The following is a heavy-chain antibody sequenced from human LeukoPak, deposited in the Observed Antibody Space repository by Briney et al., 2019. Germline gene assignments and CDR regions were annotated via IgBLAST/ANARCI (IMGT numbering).Heavy chain of an antibody. CDR1: GFRFSSYW. Sequence: GGSLRLSCAASGFRFSSYWMTWVRQAPGKGLERVGTIKQYGSEKYYVDSVKGRFTISRDDAKKPLFLQMDSLRPGDTAVYYCARAAEISALDHWGRGTLVTVSS. J-gene: IGHJ4*02. CDR2: IKQYGSEK. CDR3: ARAAEISALDH. V-gene: IGHV3-7*05. D-gene: IGHD6-13*01.